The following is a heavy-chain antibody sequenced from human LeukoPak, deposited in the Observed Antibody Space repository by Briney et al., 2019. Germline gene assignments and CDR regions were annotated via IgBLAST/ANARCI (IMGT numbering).Heavy chain of an antibody. CDR1: GGTISSGDYY. J-gene: IGHJ6*02. Sequence: SETLSLTCTVSGGTISSGDYYWGWIRPPPGKGLEWVGYIYGSGSTYYNPSLKGRVTRSVDTSKDQFTMKLSTVTTADTAVNYCARAGLTDYYYCGIDVWGQGTTVTVSS. CDR2: IYGSGST. CDR3: ARAGLTDYYYCGIDV. V-gene: IGHV4-30-4*01.